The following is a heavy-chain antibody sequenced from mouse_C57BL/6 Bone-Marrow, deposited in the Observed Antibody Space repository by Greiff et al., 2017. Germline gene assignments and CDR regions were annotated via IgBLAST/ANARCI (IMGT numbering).Heavy chain of an antibody. CDR1: GYTFTSYD. CDR3: ARGNRDGPFAY. D-gene: IGHD2-14*01. CDR2: IYPRDGRT. J-gene: IGHJ3*01. V-gene: IGHV1-85*01. Sequence: QVQLQQSGPELVKPGASVKLSCKASGYTFTSYDINWVKQRPGQGLEWIGWIYPRDGRTKYNEKFKGKATLTVDTASSTAYMELRSLTSEDSAVYFWARGNRDGPFAYWGQGTLVTVSA.